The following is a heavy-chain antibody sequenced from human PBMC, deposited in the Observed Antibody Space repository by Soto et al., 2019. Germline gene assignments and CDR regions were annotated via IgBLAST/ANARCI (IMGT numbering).Heavy chain of an antibody. J-gene: IGHJ4*02. CDR3: AKVGSFAVVEFEH. CDR2: ISWNSETI. CDR1: GFIFEYYG. V-gene: IGHV3-9*01. Sequence: GGSLRLSCAGSGFIFEYYGMHWVRQAPGKGLEWVAGISWNSETIAYADSVKGRFTISRDNTKNSLYLEMNNVRTEDTALYYCAKVGSFAVVEFEHWGQGTQVTVSS. D-gene: IGHD3-3*01.